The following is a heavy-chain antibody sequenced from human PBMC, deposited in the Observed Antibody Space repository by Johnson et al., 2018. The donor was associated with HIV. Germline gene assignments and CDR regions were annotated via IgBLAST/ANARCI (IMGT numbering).Heavy chain of an antibody. D-gene: IGHD4-17*01. J-gene: IGHJ3*02. V-gene: IGHV3-20*04. CDR3: ARDPLYGDSAEDAFDI. CDR1: GFTFDDYG. CDR2: IDWDGGST. Sequence: VQLVESGGGVVRPGGSLRLSCAASGFTFDDYGMSWVRQALGKGLEWVSGIDWDGGSTGYADSVTGRFTISRGNAKNSLYLQMNSLRAEDTALYYCARDPLYGDSAEDAFDIWGQGTMVTVSS.